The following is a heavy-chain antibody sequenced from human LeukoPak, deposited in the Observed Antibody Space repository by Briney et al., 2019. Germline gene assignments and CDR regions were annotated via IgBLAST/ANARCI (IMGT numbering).Heavy chain of an antibody. J-gene: IGHJ3*02. CDR1: GFTFVDYG. Sequence: PGGSLRLSCATSGFTFVDYGLSWVRRAPGKGLEWLCAINYNGAITDYADSVKGRFTISRDNAKNSLYLRMNSLRAEDTAVYYCARDSAYYYDSSGYYSDAFDIWGQGTMVTVSS. CDR3: ARDSAYYYDSSGYYSDAFDI. D-gene: IGHD3-22*01. V-gene: IGHV3-20*04. CDR2: INYNGAIT.